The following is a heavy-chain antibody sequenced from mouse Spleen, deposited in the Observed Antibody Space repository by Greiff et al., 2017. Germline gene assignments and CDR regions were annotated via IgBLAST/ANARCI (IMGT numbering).Heavy chain of an antibody. D-gene: IGHD2-4*01. CDR2: INPYNGDT. J-gene: IGHJ4*01. CDR1: GYSFTGYF. Sequence: DVKLQESGPELVKPGDSVKISCKASGYSFTGYFMNWVMQSHGKSLEWIGRINPYNGDTFYNQKFKGKATLTVDKSSSTAHMELRSLTSEDSAVYYCARSMITTPISRYAMDYWGQGTSVTVSS. CDR3: ARSMITTPISRYAMDY. V-gene: IGHV1-20*01.